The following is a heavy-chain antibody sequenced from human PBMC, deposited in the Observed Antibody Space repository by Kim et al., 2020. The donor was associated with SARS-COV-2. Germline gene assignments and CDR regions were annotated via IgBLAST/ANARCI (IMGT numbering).Heavy chain of an antibody. J-gene: IGHJ4*02. CDR1: GASINSGTYY. V-gene: IGHV4-39*01. CDR2: IFYSGTT. Sequence: SETLSLTCTVSGASINSGTYYWGWIRQPPGKGLEWIGNIFYSGTTYYNSSLKSRVTISVDTSKNQFSLKLSSVTAADTAVYFCARVPWHFYDTSGYSGNFEYWGQGPLVTVSS. CDR3: ARVPWHFYDTSGYSGNFEY. D-gene: IGHD3-22*01.